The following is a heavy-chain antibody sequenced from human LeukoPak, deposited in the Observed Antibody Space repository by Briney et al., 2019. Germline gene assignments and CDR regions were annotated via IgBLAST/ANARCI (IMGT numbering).Heavy chain of an antibody. CDR2: IKQDGSEK. D-gene: IGHD2-21*02. V-gene: IGHV3-7*05. CDR3: ARGGRLLDY. Sequence: GGSLRLSCAASGFTVSSFWMSWVRQAPGKGLEWVANIKQDGSEKHYVDSVMGRFTIARDNAKNSLYLQMNSLRVEDTAMYYCARGGRLLDYWGQGTLVIVSS. J-gene: IGHJ4*02. CDR1: GFTVSSFW.